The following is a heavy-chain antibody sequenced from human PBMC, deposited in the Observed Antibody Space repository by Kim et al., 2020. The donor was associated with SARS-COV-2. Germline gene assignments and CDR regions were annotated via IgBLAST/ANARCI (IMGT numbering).Heavy chain of an antibody. CDR1: GYTFTGYY. CDR3: ARAGLYYYDSSVYYPY. Sequence: ASVKVSCKASGYTFTGYYMHWVRQAPGQGLEWMGWINPNSGGTNYAQKFQGWVTMTRDTSISTAYMELSRLRSDDTAVYYCARAGLYYYDSSVYYPYWGQGTLVTVSS. J-gene: IGHJ4*02. V-gene: IGHV1-2*04. D-gene: IGHD3-22*01. CDR2: INPNSGGT.